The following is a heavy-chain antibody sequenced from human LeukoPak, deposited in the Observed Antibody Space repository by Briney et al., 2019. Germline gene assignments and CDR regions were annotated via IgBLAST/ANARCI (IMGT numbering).Heavy chain of an antibody. J-gene: IGHJ5*02. CDR3: ARAPRRHCVSDSCYADWFDP. D-gene: IGHD2-2*01. V-gene: IGHV3-30*02. CDR2: IRFDGSLQ. Sequence: GGSLRLSCTTSGFIFSDYGMHWLRQAPGKRPEWVTFIRFDGSLQYYADSVKGRFTISRDNSKNTLHLQMNSLRPEDTAVYYCARAPRRHCVSDSCYADWFDPWGQGTLVTVSS. CDR1: GFIFSDYG.